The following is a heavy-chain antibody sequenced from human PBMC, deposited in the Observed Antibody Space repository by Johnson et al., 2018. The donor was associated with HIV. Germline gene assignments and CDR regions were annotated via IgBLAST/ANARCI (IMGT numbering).Heavy chain of an antibody. CDR3: AKDRDYGDFLDAFDI. D-gene: IGHD4-17*01. CDR2: ISYDGSNK. Sequence: VQLVESGGGVVQPGRSLRLSCAASGFTFSSYGMHWVRQAPGKGLEWVAVISYDGSNKYYADSVKGRFTISRDNSKNTLYLQMNSLRAEDTAVYYCAKDRDYGDFLDAFDIWGQGTMVTVSS. CDR1: GFTFSSYG. J-gene: IGHJ3*02. V-gene: IGHV3-30*18.